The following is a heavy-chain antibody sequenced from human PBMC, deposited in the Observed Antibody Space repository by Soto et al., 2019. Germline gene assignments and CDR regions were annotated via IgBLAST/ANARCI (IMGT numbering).Heavy chain of an antibody. V-gene: IGHV4-34*01. CDR1: GGSFSGYY. CDR2: INHSGST. CDR3: SREVAVAGMFDY. D-gene: IGHD6-19*01. Sequence: QVQLQQWGAGLLKPSETLSLTCAVYGGSFSGYYWSWIRQPPGKGLEWIGEINHSGSTNYNPALKSRVTISVDTSKNQFSLELSSVTAADTAVYYCSREVAVAGMFDYCVQGTLVTVSS. J-gene: IGHJ4*02.